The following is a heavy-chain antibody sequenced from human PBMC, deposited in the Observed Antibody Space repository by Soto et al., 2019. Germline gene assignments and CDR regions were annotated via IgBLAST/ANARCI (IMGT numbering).Heavy chain of an antibody. CDR1: GFTLSSYA. CDR2: IRGGGGST. D-gene: IGHD3-10*01. CDR3: AKAAHYDGSGSYYTLYYYYGMDV. J-gene: IGHJ6*02. V-gene: IGHV3-23*01. Sequence: PGGSLRLSCAASGFTLSSYAMSWVRQAPGKGLEWVSAIRGGGGSTYYADSVKGRFTISRDNSKNTLYLQMNSLRTEDTAVYYCAKAAHYDGSGSYYTLYYYYGMDVWGQGTTVTGSS.